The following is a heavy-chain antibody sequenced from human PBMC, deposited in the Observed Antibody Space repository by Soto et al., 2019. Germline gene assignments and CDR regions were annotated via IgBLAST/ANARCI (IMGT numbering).Heavy chain of an antibody. CDR3: ARDRYSSSLGTYYYSGMDV. Sequence: GGSLRLSCAASGFTFSSYWMHWVRQAPGKGLVWVSRINSDGSSTSYADSVKGRFTISRDNAKNALYLQMNSLRAEDTAVYYCARDRYSSSLGTYYYSGMDVWGQGTSVTVSS. V-gene: IGHV3-74*01. J-gene: IGHJ6*02. CDR2: INSDGSST. CDR1: GFTFSSYW. D-gene: IGHD6-6*01.